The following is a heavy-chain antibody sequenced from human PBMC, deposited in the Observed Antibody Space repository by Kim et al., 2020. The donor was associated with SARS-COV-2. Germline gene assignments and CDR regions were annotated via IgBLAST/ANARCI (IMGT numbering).Heavy chain of an antibody. CDR3: ARNLVGDRVMGP. J-gene: IGHJ5*02. V-gene: IGHV3-30*03. D-gene: IGHD1-26*01. Sequence: GALRLSCAASGFTFSSHLMNWVRQAPGKGLEWVALISYEGSTKKYKESVQGRFTISRDNSKNALYLQMNSLRPEDTAVYYCARNLVGDRVMGPWGQGTLVTVSS. CDR2: ISYEGSTK. CDR1: GFTFSSHL.